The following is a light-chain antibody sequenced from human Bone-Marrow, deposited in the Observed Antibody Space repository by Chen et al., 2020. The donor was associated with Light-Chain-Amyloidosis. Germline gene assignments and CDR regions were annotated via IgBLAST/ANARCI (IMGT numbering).Light chain of an antibody. CDR1: QSLLHANGYNY. CDR2: LGS. J-gene: IGKJ5*01. V-gene: IGKV2-28*01. CDR3: MQALQSVT. Sequence: DMVMTQSQLSLLGNPGEPASNPCRFSQSLLHANGYNYLDWYLQKPAQSPQLLIYLGSNRASGVPDRFSGSGSGTDFTLKISRVEAEDVGVYYCMQALQSVTFGQGTRLEI.